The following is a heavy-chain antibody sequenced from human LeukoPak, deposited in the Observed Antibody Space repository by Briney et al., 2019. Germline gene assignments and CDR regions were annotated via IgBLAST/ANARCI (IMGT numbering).Heavy chain of an antibody. CDR3: ARDLDY. Sequence: GASVKVSCKASGYTFTGYYMHWVRQAPGQGLEWMGWINPNSGGTNYAQKFQGRVTITTDESTSTAYMELSSLRSEDTAVYYCARDLDYWGQGTLVTVSS. J-gene: IGHJ4*02. V-gene: IGHV1-2*02. CDR1: GYTFTGYY. CDR2: INPNSGGT.